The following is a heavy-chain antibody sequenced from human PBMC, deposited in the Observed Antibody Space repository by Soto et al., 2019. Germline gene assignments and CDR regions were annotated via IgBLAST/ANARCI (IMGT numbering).Heavy chain of an antibody. Sequence: ASVKVSCKASGGTFSSYAISWVRQAPGQGLEWMGGIIPIFGTANYAQKFQGRVTITADESTSTAYMELSSLRSEDTAVYYCARGSRGDYSYYYGMDVWGQGTTVTVSS. CDR3: ARGSRGDYSYYYGMDV. V-gene: IGHV1-69*13. J-gene: IGHJ6*02. CDR1: GGTFSSYA. D-gene: IGHD4-17*01. CDR2: IIPIFGTA.